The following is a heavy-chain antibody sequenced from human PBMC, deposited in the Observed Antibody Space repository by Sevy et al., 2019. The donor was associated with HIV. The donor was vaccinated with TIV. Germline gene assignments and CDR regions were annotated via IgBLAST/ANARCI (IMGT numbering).Heavy chain of an antibody. CDR2: ISSSSSTI. D-gene: IGHD2-15*01. V-gene: IGHV3-48*02. CDR1: GFTFSSYS. CDR3: ARDSPREYCSGGSCEQIF. J-gene: IGHJ4*02. Sequence: GGSLRLSCAASGFTFSSYSMNWVRQAPGKGLEWVSYISSSSSTINYADSVKGRFTISRENAKNSLYLQMNSLRDEDTAVYYCARDSPREYCSGGSCEQIFWGQGTLVTVSS.